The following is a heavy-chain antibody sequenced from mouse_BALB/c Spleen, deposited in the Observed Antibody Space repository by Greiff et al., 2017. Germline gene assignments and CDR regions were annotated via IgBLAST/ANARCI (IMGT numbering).Heavy chain of an antibody. CDR1: GYSITSDYA. D-gene: IGHD2-14*01. CDR2: ISYSGST. Sequence: EVQLEESGPGLVKPSQSLSLTCTVTGYSITSDYAWNWIRQFPGNKLEWMGYISYSGSTSYNPSLKSRISITRDTSKNQFFLQLNSVTTEDTATYYCARWGYDVAYWGQGTLVTVSA. J-gene: IGHJ3*01. V-gene: IGHV3-2*02. CDR3: ARWGYDVAY.